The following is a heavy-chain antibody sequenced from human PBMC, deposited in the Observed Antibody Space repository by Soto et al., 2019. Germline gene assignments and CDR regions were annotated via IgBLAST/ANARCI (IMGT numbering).Heavy chain of an antibody. CDR2: IKSKTDGGTA. CDR3: TTGIYYDILTGYHNVAY. CDR1: GLNLSHPW. V-gene: IGHV3-15*01. J-gene: IGHJ4*02. D-gene: IGHD3-9*01. Sequence: PGGSLRLSCAASGLNLSHPWMTWVRQAAGKGLEWVGRIKSKTDGGTADYAAPVKGRLTISRDDSKNTVYLQMNSLKTEERAVYYCTTGIYYDILTGYHNVAYWGQGTLLTFCS.